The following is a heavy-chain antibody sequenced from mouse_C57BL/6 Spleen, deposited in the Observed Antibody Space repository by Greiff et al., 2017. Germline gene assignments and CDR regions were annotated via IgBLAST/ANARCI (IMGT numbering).Heavy chain of an antibody. CDR3: ARLGNYVWFAY. CDR2: IDPSDSDT. CDR1: GYTFTSYW. V-gene: IGHV1-69*01. D-gene: IGHD2-1*01. J-gene: IGHJ3*01. Sequence: QVQLQQPGAELVMPGASVKLSCKASGYTFTSYWMHWVKQRPGQGLEWIGEIDPSDSDTNYNQKFKGKSTLTVDKSSSTAYLPLTSLTSEDSAVYYCARLGNYVWFAYWGQGTLVTVSA.